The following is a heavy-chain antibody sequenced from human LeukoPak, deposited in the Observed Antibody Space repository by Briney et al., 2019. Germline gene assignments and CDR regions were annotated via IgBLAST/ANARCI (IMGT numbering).Heavy chain of an antibody. V-gene: IGHV4-59*08. J-gene: IGHJ4*02. Sequence: SETLSLTCTVSGGSVSSYYWSWIRRPPGRGLEWIGFIYYSGSTNYNPSLKSRVTISVDTSKNQFSLKLSSVTAADTAVYYCARRKGYSSVDYWGQGTLVTVSS. CDR3: ARRKGYSSVDY. CDR2: IYYSGST. CDR1: GGSVSSYY. D-gene: IGHD6-19*01.